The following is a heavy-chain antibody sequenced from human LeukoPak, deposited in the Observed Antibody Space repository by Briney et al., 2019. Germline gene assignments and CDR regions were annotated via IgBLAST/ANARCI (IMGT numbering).Heavy chain of an antibody. Sequence: GGSLRLSCAASGFTLSNYGMHWVREAPGKGLEWVAVISYEGSAQYYIDSAKGRFTISRDNSKNTLNLQMNTLGAEDTGVYYCAKEQDPRTSAQLDYWGQGTLVTVSS. CDR1: GFTLSNYG. CDR2: ISYEGSAQ. CDR3: AKEQDPRTSAQLDY. V-gene: IGHV3-30*18. D-gene: IGHD2-2*01. J-gene: IGHJ4*02.